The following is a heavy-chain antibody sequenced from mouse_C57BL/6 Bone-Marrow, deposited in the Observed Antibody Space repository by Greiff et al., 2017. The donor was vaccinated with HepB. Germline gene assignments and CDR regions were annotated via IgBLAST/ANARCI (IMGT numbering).Heavy chain of an antibody. Sequence: DVKLQESGPSLVRPSQTLSLTCTVTGFSINSDCYWIWIRQFPGNKLEYIGYTFYSGITYYNPSLESRTYITRDTSKNQFSLKLSSVTTEDTATYYCARDGGNGYYYYYAMDYWGQGTSVTVSS. J-gene: IGHJ4*01. CDR3: ARDGGNGYYYYYAMDY. D-gene: IGHD2-3*01. V-gene: IGHV3-3*01. CDR1: GFSINSDCY. CDR2: TFYSGIT.